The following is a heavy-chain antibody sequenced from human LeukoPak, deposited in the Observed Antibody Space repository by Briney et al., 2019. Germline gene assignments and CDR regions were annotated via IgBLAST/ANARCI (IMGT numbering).Heavy chain of an antibody. CDR3: VTTGHSSGWQFDY. Sequence: SETLSLTCNVSGYSISSVYYWGWIRQSPGKGLEWIGSIYHTGYTYYNPSLKSRITISLETSRTQLSLKLTSVTAADTAVYFCVTTGHSSGWQFDYWGQGTLVTVSS. CDR1: GYSISSVYY. CDR2: IYHTGYT. D-gene: IGHD6-19*01. J-gene: IGHJ4*02. V-gene: IGHV4-38-2*02.